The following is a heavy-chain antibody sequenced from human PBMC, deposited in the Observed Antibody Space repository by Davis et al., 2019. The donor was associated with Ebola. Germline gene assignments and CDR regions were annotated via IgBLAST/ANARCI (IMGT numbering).Heavy chain of an antibody. D-gene: IGHD5-18*01. J-gene: IGHJ4*02. CDR2: IWYDGSNK. Sequence: SLKISCAASGFSFSSYGMHWVRHAPGKGLERVAVIWYDGSNKYYADSVKGRFTIARDTSKNTLYLQMNSLRAEDTAVYYCARDPDTAMVIGFGDYWGQGTLVTVSS. V-gene: IGHV3-33*01. CDR1: GFSFSSYG. CDR3: ARDPDTAMVIGFGDY.